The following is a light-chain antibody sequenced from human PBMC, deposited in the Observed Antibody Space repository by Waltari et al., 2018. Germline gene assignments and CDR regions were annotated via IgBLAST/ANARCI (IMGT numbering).Light chain of an antibody. CDR2: EVI. J-gene: IGLJ3*02. CDR3: CSYVGRNIWV. CDR1: SSDVGFYNL. Sequence: QSALTQPASVSGSPGQSITISCTGTSSDVGFYNLVSWYQQNPDKAPKLLVYEVIERTSGVSNRFSGSKSGNTASLTISGLQAEDEADYYCCSYVGRNIWVFGGGTKVTVL. V-gene: IGLV2-23*02.